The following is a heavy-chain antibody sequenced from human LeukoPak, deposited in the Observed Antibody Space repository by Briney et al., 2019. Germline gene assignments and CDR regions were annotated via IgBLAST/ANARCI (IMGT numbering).Heavy chain of an antibody. D-gene: IGHD6-13*01. CDR3: ARSGSSSWSDY. Sequence: ASVKVSCKASGYTFTSYGISWVRQAPGQGLEWMGRIIPILGIANYAQKFQGRVTITADKSTSTAYMELSSLRSEDTAVYYCARSGSSSWSDYWGQGTLVTVSS. CDR1: GYTFTSYG. V-gene: IGHV1-69*04. J-gene: IGHJ4*02. CDR2: IIPILGIA.